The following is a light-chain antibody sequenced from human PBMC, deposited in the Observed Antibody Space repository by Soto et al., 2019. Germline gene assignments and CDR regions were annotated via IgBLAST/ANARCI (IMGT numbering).Light chain of an antibody. Sequence: QSALTQPASVSGSPGQSITISCTGTSSDVGSYNLVSWYQQHPGKAPKLMIYEVSKRPSGVSNRFSGSKSGNTASLTISGLQAEDEADYYCCSYAGSSTLVVFGGGTQLTGL. J-gene: IGLJ2*01. V-gene: IGLV2-23*02. CDR3: CSYAGSSTLVV. CDR2: EVS. CDR1: SSDVGSYNL.